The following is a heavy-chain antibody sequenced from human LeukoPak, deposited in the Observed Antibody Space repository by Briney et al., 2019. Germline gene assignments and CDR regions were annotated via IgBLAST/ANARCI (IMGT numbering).Heavy chain of an antibody. D-gene: IGHD6-13*01. CDR2: INHSGST. J-gene: IGHJ5*02. CDR3: AKGVAAAVIDP. Sequence: PSETLSLTCAVYGGSFSGYYWSWIRQPPGKGLEWIGEINHSGSTNYNPSLKSRVTISVDTSKNQFSLKLSSVTAADTAVYYCAKGVAAAVIDPWGQGTLVTVSS. CDR1: GGSFSGYY. V-gene: IGHV4-34*01.